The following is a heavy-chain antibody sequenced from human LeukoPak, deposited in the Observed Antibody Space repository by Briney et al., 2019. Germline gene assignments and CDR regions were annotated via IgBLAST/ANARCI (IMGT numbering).Heavy chain of an antibody. CDR3: ARGLGAFDI. Sequence: SETLSLTCAVYGGSFSGNYWSWIRQPAGKGLEWIGEINHSGSTNYNPSLKSRVTLSVDTTKNQFSTQLSSVTAADTAIYYCARGLGAFDIWGQRTMGTVSS. V-gene: IGHV4-34*01. CDR2: INHSGST. CDR1: GGSFSGNY. J-gene: IGHJ3*02.